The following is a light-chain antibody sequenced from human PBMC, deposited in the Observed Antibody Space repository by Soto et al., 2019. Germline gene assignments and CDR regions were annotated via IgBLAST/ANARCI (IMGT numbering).Light chain of an antibody. CDR1: QSISSW. J-gene: IGKJ1*01. CDR2: KAS. Sequence: DIQMTQSPSTLSASVGDRVTXTCRASQSISSWLVWYQQKPGKAPNLLIYKASTLESGVPSRFSGSGSGTEFTLTISSLQTDDFATYYCQQYNTYWTFGQGTKVDIK. CDR3: QQYNTYWT. V-gene: IGKV1-5*03.